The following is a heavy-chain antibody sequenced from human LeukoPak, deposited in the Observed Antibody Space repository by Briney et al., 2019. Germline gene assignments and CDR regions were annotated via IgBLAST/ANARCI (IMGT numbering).Heavy chain of an antibody. J-gene: IGHJ4*02. CDR3: ASNGGAVAKTTEFDY. D-gene: IGHD6-19*01. CDR2: ISSSGSRM. Sequence: GGSLRLSCAASGFTFSEYYMTWIRQAPGKGLEWVSYISSSGSRMYYADSVKGRFTISRDNAKNSLYLQMNSLRPEDTAVYYCASNGGAVAKTTEFDYWGQGTLVTVSS. V-gene: IGHV3-11*01. CDR1: GFTFSEYY.